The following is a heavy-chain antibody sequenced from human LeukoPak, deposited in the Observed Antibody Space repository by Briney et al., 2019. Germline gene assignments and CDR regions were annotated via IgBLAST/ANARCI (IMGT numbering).Heavy chain of an antibody. CDR3: AKNATPREGRGVCGDFDL. V-gene: IGHV3-9*01. J-gene: IGHJ2*01. CDR2: ISWNSGSI. D-gene: IGHD3-10*01. CDR1: GFTFDDYA. Sequence: GGSLRLSCAASGFTFDDYAMHWVRQAPGKGLEWGSGISWNSGSIGYADSVKGRFTISRDNAKNSLYRQMNSLRAEDTALYYCAKNATPREGRGVCGDFDLWGPGTLVTVSS.